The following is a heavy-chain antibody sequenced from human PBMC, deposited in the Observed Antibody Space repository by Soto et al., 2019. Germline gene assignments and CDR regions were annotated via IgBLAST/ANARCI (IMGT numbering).Heavy chain of an antibody. V-gene: IGHV3-48*01. CDR1: GFTFSSYS. D-gene: IGHD5-12*01. J-gene: IGHJ4*02. CDR3: ARDGLLYSGYDYRFDY. CDR2: ISSSSSTI. Sequence: EVQLVESGGGLVQPGGSLRLSCAASGFTFSSYSMNWVRQAPGKGLEWVSYISSSSSTIYYADSVKGRFTISRDNAKNSLNLQMNSLRAEDTAVYYCARDGLLYSGYDYRFDYWGQGTLVTVSS.